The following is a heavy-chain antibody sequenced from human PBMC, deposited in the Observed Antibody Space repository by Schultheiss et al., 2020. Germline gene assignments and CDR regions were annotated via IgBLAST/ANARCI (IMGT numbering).Heavy chain of an antibody. Sequence: SQTLSLTCAVYGGSFSGYYWSWIRQPPGKGLEWIGYIYYSGSTNYNPSLKSRVTISVDTSKNQFSLKLSSVTAADTAVYYCAYGSGSYYYYYYGMDVWGQGTTGTVSS. D-gene: IGHD3-10*01. CDR3: AYGSGSYYYYYYGMDV. CDR2: IYYSGST. V-gene: IGHV4-59*01. J-gene: IGHJ6*02. CDR1: GGSFSGYY.